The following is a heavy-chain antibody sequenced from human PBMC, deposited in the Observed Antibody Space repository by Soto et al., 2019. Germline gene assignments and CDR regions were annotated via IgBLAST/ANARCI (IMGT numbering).Heavy chain of an antibody. V-gene: IGHV3-23*01. J-gene: IGHJ4*02. CDR1: GFTFSSYA. Sequence: GGSLRLSCAASGFTFSSYAMSWVRQAPGKGLEWVSAISGSGGSTYYADSVKGRFTISRDNSKNTLYLQMNSLRAEDTAVYYCARVGEWLVSGTFDYWGQGSLVTVSS. CDR3: ARVGEWLVSGTFDY. CDR2: ISGSGGST. D-gene: IGHD6-19*01.